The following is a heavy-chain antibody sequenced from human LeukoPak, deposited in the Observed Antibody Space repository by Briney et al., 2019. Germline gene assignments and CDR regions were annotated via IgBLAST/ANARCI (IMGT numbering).Heavy chain of an antibody. J-gene: IGHJ6*02. D-gene: IGHD2-21*01. CDR1: EFTFSSYW. V-gene: IGHV3-7*01. CDR3: ARYCGGDCYSMDV. Sequence: GGSLRLSCTASEFTFSSYWMSWVRQAPGKGLEWVANIKQDGSEKDYVDSVKGRFTISRDNAKNSLYLQMNSLRAEDTAVYYCARYCGGDCYSMDVWGQGTTVTVSS. CDR2: IKQDGSEK.